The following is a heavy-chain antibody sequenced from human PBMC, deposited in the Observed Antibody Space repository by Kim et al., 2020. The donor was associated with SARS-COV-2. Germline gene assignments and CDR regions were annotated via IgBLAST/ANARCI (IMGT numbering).Heavy chain of an antibody. CDR2: ISSSSSYI. D-gene: IGHD6-25*01. CDR1: GFTFSSYS. CDR3: ARDGLPYEEQRGLVWFDP. Sequence: GGSLRLSCAASGFTFSSYSMNWVRQAPGKGLEWVSSISSSSSYIYYADSVKGRFTISRDNAKNSLYLQMNSLRAEDTAVYYCARDGLPYEEQRGLVWFDPWGQGTLVTVSS. J-gene: IGHJ5*02. V-gene: IGHV3-21*01.